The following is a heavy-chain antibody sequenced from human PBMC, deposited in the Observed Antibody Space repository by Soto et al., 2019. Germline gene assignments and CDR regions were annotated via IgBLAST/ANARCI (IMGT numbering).Heavy chain of an antibody. CDR2: VKSKNDGGTT. J-gene: IGHJ4*02. V-gene: IGHV3-15*07. CDR1: GFTFSNAW. Sequence: GGSLRLSCAASGFTFSNAWINWVRQAPGKGLEWVGRVKSKNDGGTTDFAAPVKGRFAISRDDSKNMVYLEMNSLQTEDTAIYCFFTPSSVAGIIVSFDYWGQGTLVTVSS. D-gene: IGHD6-19*01. CDR3: FTPSSVAGIIVSFDY.